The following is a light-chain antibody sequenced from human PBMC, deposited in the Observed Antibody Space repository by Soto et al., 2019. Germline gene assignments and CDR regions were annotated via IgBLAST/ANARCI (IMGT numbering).Light chain of an antibody. V-gene: IGKV1-39*01. CDR2: AAS. CDR1: QSISSY. Sequence: DIQMKQSPSSLSAYVGDRVTITCRASQSISSYLNWYQQKPGKAPKLLIYAASSLQSGVPSRFSGSGSGTDFTLTISSLQPEDFATYYCQQSYSTPITFGQGTRLEIK. J-gene: IGKJ5*01. CDR3: QQSYSTPIT.